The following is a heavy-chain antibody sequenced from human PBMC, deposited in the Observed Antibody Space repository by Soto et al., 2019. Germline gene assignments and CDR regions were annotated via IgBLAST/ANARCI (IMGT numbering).Heavy chain of an antibody. V-gene: IGHV1-46*01. CDR1: GYTFTSYY. Sequence: ASVKVSCKASGYTFTSYYMHWVRQAPGQGLEWMGIINPSGGSTSYAQKFQGRVTMTRDTSTSTVYMELSSLRSEDTAVYYCASPNGSGSPDYYYYGMDVWGQGTTVTVSS. CDR3: ASPNGSGSPDYYYYGMDV. CDR2: INPSGGST. D-gene: IGHD3-10*01. J-gene: IGHJ6*02.